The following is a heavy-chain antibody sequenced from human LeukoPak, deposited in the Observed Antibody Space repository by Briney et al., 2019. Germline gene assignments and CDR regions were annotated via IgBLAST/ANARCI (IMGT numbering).Heavy chain of an antibody. D-gene: IGHD3-3*01. CDR2: ITASSSTI. V-gene: IGHV3-48*04. CDR3: ARDKSAYLPFDI. J-gene: IGHJ3*02. CDR1: GFTFNSYT. Sequence: GGSLRLSCAASGFTFNSYTMNWVRQAPGKGLEWLSYITASSSTIYYTDSVKGRFTISRDNAENSLYLHMNSLRAEDTAVYYCARDKSAYLPFDIWGQGTMVTVSS.